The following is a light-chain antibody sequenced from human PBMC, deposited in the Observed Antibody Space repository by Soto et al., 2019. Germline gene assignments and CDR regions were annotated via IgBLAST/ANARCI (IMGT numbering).Light chain of an antibody. CDR1: QSVSSN. CDR2: DAS. J-gene: IGKJ4*01. CDR3: EQYHEWPLT. Sequence: ETAMTQSPGTLSVSPGERATLSCRASQSVSSNLAWYQQKPGQAPRLLIYDASARATGIPARFSGSGSGTEFTLTISSLQSEDFAVYYCEQYHEWPLTFGGGTEVEIK. V-gene: IGKV3D-15*01.